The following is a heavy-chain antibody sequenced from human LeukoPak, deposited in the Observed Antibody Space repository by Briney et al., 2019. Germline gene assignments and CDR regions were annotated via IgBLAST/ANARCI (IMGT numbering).Heavy chain of an antibody. CDR3: AREAIGYSSSWSGYALDI. V-gene: IGHV4-59*01. Sequence: SETLSLTCTVSGGSISSYYWSWIRQPPGKGLEWIGYIYYSGSTNYNPSLKSRVTISVDTSKNQFSLKLSSVTAADTAVYYCAREAIGYSSSWSGYALDIWGQGTMVTVSS. D-gene: IGHD6-13*01. CDR1: GGSISSYY. CDR2: IYYSGST. J-gene: IGHJ3*02.